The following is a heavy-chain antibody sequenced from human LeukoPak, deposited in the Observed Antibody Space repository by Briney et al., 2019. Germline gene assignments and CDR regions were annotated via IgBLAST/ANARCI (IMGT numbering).Heavy chain of an antibody. CDR2: ISAYNGNT. D-gene: IGHD3-10*01. V-gene: IGHV1-18*01. J-gene: IGHJ6*03. CDR3: AREGYYYGSGSYYYYYMDV. Sequence: GASVKVSCKASGYTFTSYGISWVRQAPGQGLEWMGWISAYNGNTNYAQKLQGRVTMTTGTSTSTAYMELRSLRSDDTAVYYCAREGYYYGSGSYYYYYMDVWGKGTTVTISS. CDR1: GYTFTSYG.